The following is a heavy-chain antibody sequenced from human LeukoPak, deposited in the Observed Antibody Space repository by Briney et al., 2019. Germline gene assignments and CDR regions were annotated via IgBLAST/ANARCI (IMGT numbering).Heavy chain of an antibody. CDR3: ASEISYQLLIPNPFDY. D-gene: IGHD2-2*01. Sequence: PGRSLRLSCAASGFTFSSYGMHWVRQAPGKGLEWVAVISYDGSNKYYADSVKGRFTISRDNSKNTLYLQMNSLRAEDTAVYYCASEISYQLLIPNPFDYWGPGTLVTVSS. V-gene: IGHV3-30*03. CDR2: ISYDGSNK. CDR1: GFTFSSYG. J-gene: IGHJ4*02.